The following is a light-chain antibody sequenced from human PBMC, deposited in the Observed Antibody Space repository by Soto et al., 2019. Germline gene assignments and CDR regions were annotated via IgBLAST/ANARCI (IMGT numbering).Light chain of an antibody. Sequence: QLVLTQSPSASASLGASVRLTCTLSSGHSNYAIAWHQQQPDKGPRFLMKLNSDGSHRKGDGIPDRFSGSNSGAERYLTISSLQSEDEADYYCQTWARGTVIFGGGTKLTVL. CDR3: QTWARGTVI. J-gene: IGLJ2*01. V-gene: IGLV4-69*01. CDR1: SGHSNYA. CDR2: LNSDGSH.